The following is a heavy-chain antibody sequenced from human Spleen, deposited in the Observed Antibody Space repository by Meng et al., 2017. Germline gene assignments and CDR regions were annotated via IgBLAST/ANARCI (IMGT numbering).Heavy chain of an antibody. D-gene: IGHD6-13*01. CDR3: ARGIAAAGHFDY. Sequence: SETLSLTCTVSGGSISSGSYYWSWIRQPAGKGLEWIGRIYTSGSTNYNPSLKSRVTISVDTSKNQFSLKLSSVTAADTAVYYCARGIAAAGHFDYWGQGTLVTVSS. CDR1: GGSISSGSYY. CDR2: IYTSGST. V-gene: IGHV4-61*02. J-gene: IGHJ4*02.